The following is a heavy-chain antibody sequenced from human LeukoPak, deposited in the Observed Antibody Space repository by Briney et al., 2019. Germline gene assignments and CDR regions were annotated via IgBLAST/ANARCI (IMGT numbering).Heavy chain of an antibody. Sequence: GGSLRLSCAASGFTFSSYAMSWVRQAPGKGLEWVSGISGSGYTTYYADSVKGRFTISRDSSKNTLYLQMNSLRAEDTAVYYCAKEMGYSSGWYDFWGQGTLVTVSS. V-gene: IGHV3-23*01. CDR3: AKEMGYSSGWYDF. CDR1: GFTFSSYA. D-gene: IGHD6-19*01. CDR2: ISGSGYTT. J-gene: IGHJ5*01.